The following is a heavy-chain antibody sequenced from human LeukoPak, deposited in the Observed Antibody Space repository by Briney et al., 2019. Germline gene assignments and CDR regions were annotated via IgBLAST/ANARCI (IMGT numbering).Heavy chain of an antibody. CDR1: GFTLRSYW. D-gene: IGHD2-2*02. V-gene: IGHV3-7*01. CDR2: MKQGGSEK. Sequence: TGGPLRLFCAARGFTLRSYWMRGVRGAPGKGLEGLSNMKQGGSEKYNMDSVKGRFTISRDNAKNSLYLQMNSLRADDTAVYYCARVGYCSSTSCYTWGWFDPWGQGTLVTVSS. CDR3: ARVGYCSSTSCYTWGWFDP. J-gene: IGHJ5*02.